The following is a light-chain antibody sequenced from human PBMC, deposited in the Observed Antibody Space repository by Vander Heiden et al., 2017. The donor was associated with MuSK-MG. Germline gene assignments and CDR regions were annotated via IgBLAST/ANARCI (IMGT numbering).Light chain of an antibody. CDR2: AAS. J-gene: IGKJ4*01. Sequence: DIQMTQSPSSLSASVGDRITITCRASQSISSYLTWYQQKPGKAPKLLIYAASSLQSGVPSRFSGSGSGTDFTLTISSLQPEDVATYYCQKNYSTPPTFGGGTKVEI. CDR1: QSISSY. V-gene: IGKV1-39*01. CDR3: QKNYSTPPT.